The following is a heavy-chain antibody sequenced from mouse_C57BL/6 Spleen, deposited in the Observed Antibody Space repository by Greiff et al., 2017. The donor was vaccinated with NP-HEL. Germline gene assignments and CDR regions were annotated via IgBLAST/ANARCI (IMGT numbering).Heavy chain of an antibody. J-gene: IGHJ2*01. D-gene: IGHD1-1*01. Sequence: VQLQQSGAELVRPGTSVKVSCKASGYAFTNYLIEWVKQRPGQGLEWIGVINPGSGGTKYNEKFKGKATLTADKSSSTAYMQLSSLTSEDSAVYFGAREGDANYEGFFDYWGQGTTLTVSS. CDR3: AREGDANYEGFFDY. V-gene: IGHV1-54*01. CDR2: INPGSGGT. CDR1: GYAFTNYL.